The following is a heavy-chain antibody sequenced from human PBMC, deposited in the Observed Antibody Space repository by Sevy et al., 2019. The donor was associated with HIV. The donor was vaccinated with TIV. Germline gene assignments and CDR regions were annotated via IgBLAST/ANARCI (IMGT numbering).Heavy chain of an antibody. Sequence: SETLSLTCTVSGGSISSSSYYWGWIRQPPGKGLEWIGNIYYSGSTYYNPSLKSRVTISVDTSKNQLSLKLSSVTAADTAVYDCARLGRGEILYYFDYWGQGTLVTVSS. V-gene: IGHV4-39*01. CDR3: ARLGRGEILYYFDY. CDR2: IYYSGST. D-gene: IGHD3-3*01. J-gene: IGHJ4*02. CDR1: GGSISSSSYY.